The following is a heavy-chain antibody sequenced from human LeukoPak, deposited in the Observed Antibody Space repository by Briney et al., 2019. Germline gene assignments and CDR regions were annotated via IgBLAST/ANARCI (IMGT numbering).Heavy chain of an antibody. CDR2: ISYDGSDK. CDR3: ARGAVDDFWEDSYYYMDV. V-gene: IGHV3-30*01. CDR1: RFTFSSYP. J-gene: IGHJ6*03. D-gene: IGHD3-3*01. Sequence: SGGSLRLSCAASRFTFSSYPMHWVRQAPGKGLEWVAVISYDGSDKYNADSLRGRFTISRDNSKNTLYLQMNSLRAEDTAVYYCARGAVDDFWEDSYYYMDVWGKGTTVTVSS.